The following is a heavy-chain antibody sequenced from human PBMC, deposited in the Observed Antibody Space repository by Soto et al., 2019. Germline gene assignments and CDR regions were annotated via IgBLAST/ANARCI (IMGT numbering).Heavy chain of an antibody. Sequence: ASVKVSCKASGFTFITYDFSWVRQAAGQGLEWMGWMNPNNGNAGFAQKFRGRINVTRNTSISTAHLELSSLRSDDSAVYFCARRKERSGPYYLDLWGQGTQVTVSS. CDR3: ARRKERSGPYYLDL. V-gene: IGHV1-8*01. D-gene: IGHD6-25*01. CDR1: GFTFITYD. CDR2: MNPNNGNA. J-gene: IGHJ4*02.